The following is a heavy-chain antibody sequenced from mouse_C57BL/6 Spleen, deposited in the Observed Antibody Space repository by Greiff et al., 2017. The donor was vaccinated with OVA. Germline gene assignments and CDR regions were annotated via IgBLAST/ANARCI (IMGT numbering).Heavy chain of an antibody. CDR3: AREDGYFDV. V-gene: IGHV1-69*01. J-gene: IGHJ1*03. Sequence: QVQLQQPGAELVMPGASVKLSCKASGYTFTSYWMHWVKQRPGQGLEWIGEIDPSDSYTNYNQKFKGKSTLTVDKSSSTAYMQLSSLTSADSAVXYCAREDGYFDVWGTGATVTVSP. CDR1: GYTFTSYW. CDR2: IDPSDSYT.